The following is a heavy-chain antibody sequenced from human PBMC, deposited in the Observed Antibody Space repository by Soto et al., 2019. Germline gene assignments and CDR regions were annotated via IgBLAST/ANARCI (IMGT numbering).Heavy chain of an antibody. CDR1: GGSISSSSYY. CDR3: ARDRNYDILTGYDY. CDR2: IYYSGST. Sequence: SETLSLTCTVSGGSISSSSYYWGWIRQPPGKGLEWIGSIYYSGSTNYNPSLKSRVTISVDTSKNQFSLKLSSVTAADTAVYYCARDRNYDILTGYDYWGQGTLVTVSS. V-gene: IGHV4-39*07. J-gene: IGHJ4*02. D-gene: IGHD3-9*01.